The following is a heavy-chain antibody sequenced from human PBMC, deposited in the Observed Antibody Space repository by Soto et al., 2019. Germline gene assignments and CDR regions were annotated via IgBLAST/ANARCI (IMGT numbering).Heavy chain of an antibody. D-gene: IGHD5-18*01. J-gene: IGHJ4*02. CDR1: GDTCTYYH. Sequence: ASVKVSCKASGDTCTYYHVHWVRQAPGQGLEWMGIINPNGGDTTYAQKFQGRVTMTRDTSTSTVYMEISSLRSEDTALYYCARVPYSSGSVCYFDYWGQGTRVTVSS. CDR2: INPNGGDT. V-gene: IGHV1-46*01. CDR3: ARVPYSSGSVCYFDY.